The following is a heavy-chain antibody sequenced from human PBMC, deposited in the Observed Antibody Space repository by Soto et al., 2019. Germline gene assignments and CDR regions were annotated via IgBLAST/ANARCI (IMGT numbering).Heavy chain of an antibody. Sequence: PGGSLRLSCAASGFTFSSYWMHWVRQAPGKGLVWVSRINSDGSSTSYADSVKGRFTISRDNAKNTLYLQMNSLRAEDTAVYYCARGQRVGFWSGYLYYYYGMDVWGQGTTVTVSS. CDR1: GFTFSSYW. J-gene: IGHJ6*02. V-gene: IGHV3-74*01. CDR2: INSDGSST. D-gene: IGHD3-3*01. CDR3: ARGQRVGFWSGYLYYYYGMDV.